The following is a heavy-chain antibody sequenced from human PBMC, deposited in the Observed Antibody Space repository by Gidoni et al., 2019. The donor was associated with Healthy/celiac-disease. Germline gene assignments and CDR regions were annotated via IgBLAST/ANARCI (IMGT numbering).Heavy chain of an antibody. CDR3: ARHKSGSSLNFDY. D-gene: IGHD1-26*01. Sequence: QLQLQESGPGLVKPSETLSLTCTVSGGSIRSSSYYWGWIRQPPGTGLEWIGSIYYSGSTYYNPSLKSRVTISVDTSKNQFSLKLSSVTAADTAVYYCARHKSGSSLNFDYWGQGTLVTVSS. V-gene: IGHV4-39*01. J-gene: IGHJ4*02. CDR2: IYYSGST. CDR1: GGSIRSSSYY.